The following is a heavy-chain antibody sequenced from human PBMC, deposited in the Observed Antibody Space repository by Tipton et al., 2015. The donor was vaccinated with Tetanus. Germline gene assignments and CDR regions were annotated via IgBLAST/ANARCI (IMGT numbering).Heavy chain of an antibody. D-gene: IGHD2-15*01. CDR3: AKGYAAGTVDN. J-gene: IGHJ4*02. CDR1: GASISSSAYY. CDR2: IYYSGST. V-gene: IGHV4-39*01. Sequence: TLSLTCTVSGASISSSAYYWGWIRQPPGKGLEWIGTIYYSGSTYYNPSLKSRVTISVDTSKNQFSLKLSSVTAADTAVYYCAKGYAAGTVDNWGQGTLVTVSS.